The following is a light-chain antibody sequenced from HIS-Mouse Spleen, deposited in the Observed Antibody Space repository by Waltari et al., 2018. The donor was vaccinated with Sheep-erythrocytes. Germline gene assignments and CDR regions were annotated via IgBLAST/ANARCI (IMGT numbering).Light chain of an antibody. CDR2: LGS. Sequence: DIVMTQSPLSLPVTPGEPASISCRSSQSLLHSNGYNYLDWYLQKPGQSPQLLISLGSNRASGVPDRFSGSRSGTDFTLKISRVEAEDVGVYYCMQALQTPLTFGGGTKVEIK. V-gene: IGKV2-28*01. J-gene: IGKJ4*01. CDR3: MQALQTPLT. CDR1: QSLLHSNGYNY.